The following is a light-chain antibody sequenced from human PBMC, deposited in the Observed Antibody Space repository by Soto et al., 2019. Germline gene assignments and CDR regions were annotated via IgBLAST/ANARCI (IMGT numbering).Light chain of an antibody. CDR3: QQYGSSQA. J-gene: IGKJ1*01. CDR1: QSVSTSY. CDR2: GAS. V-gene: IGKV3-20*01. Sequence: EIVLTQSPGTLSLSPGERATLSCRASQSVSTSYLAWYQQKPGQAPRLLIYGASSRATGIPDRFSGSGSGTDFTLTINILEPEDFAVYYCQQYGSSQAFGQGTKVEIK.